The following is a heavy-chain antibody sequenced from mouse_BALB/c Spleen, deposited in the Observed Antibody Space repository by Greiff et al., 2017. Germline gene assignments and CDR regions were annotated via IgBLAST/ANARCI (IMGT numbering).Heavy chain of an antibody. CDR2: ISYSGST. CDR1: GYSITSDYA. J-gene: IGHJ3*01. V-gene: IGHV3-2*02. Sequence: EVQLQESGPGLVKPSQSLSLTCTVTGYSITSDYAWNWIRQFPGNKLEWMGYISYSGSTSYNPSLKSRISITRDTSKNQFFLQLNSVTTEDTATYYCVNWDPFAYWGQGTLVTVSA. D-gene: IGHD4-1*01. CDR3: VNWDPFAY.